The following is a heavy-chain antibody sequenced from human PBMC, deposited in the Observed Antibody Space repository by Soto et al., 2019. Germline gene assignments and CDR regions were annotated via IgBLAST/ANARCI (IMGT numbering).Heavy chain of an antibody. CDR2: IIPILGIA. V-gene: IGHV1-69*02. Sequence: SVKVSCKASGGTFSSYTISWVRQAPGQGLEWMGRIIPILGIANYAQKFQGRVTITADKSTSTAYMGLSSLRSEDTAVYYCARGSRGYCTNGVCYKPRDAFDIWGQGTMVTVSS. CDR1: GGTFSSYT. J-gene: IGHJ3*02. CDR3: ARGSRGYCTNGVCYKPRDAFDI. D-gene: IGHD2-8*01.